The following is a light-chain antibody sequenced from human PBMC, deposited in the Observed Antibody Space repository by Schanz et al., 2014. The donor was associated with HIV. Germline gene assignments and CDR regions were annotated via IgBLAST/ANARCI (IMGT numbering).Light chain of an antibody. J-gene: IGLJ2*01. V-gene: IGLV2-14*03. Sequence: SVLTQPASVSGSPGQSITISCTGTSSDVGGYKYVSWYQQHPGKAPKLMIYDVSNRPSGVSNRFSGSKSGNTASLTISGLQADDEADYYCSSYTTSSTLVFGGGTKLTVL. CDR2: DVS. CDR1: SSDVGGYKY. CDR3: SSYTTSSTLV.